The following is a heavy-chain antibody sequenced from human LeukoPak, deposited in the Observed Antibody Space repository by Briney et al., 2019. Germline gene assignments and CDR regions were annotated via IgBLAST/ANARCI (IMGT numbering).Heavy chain of an antibody. V-gene: IGHV1-18*01. CDR2: ISAYNGNT. D-gene: IGHD2-2*01. CDR3: ARDTKLGYCSSTSCYWDDAFDI. Sequence: ASVKVSCKASGGTFSSYTISWVRQAPGQGLEWMGWISAYNGNTNYAQKLQGRATMTTDTSTSTAYMELRSLRSDDTAVYYCARDTKLGYCSSTSCYWDDAFDIWGQGTMVTVSS. CDR1: GGTFSSYT. J-gene: IGHJ3*02.